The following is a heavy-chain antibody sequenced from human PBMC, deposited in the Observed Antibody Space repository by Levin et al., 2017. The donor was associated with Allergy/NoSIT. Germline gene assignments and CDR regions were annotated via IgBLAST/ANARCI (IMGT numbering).Heavy chain of an antibody. Sequence: GGSLRLSCAASGFTFSGSRMHWVRQAPGKGLEWVGRVRSYGNSYETVYAASVKGRFTISRDEANNATHLQMNSLQTEDTAIYYCTRALHTAMVTTGDAFDLWGQGTLVTVSS. V-gene: IGHV3-73*01. D-gene: IGHD5-18*01. CDR2: VRSYGNSYET. CDR3: TRALHTAMVTTGDAFDL. J-gene: IGHJ3*01. CDR1: GFTFSGSR.